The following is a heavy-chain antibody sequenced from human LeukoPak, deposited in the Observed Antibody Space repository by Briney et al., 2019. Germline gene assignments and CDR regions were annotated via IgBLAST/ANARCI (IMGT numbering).Heavy chain of an antibody. D-gene: IGHD3-9*01. V-gene: IGHV4-39*07. CDR2: IYYSGST. CDR1: GGSISSSSYY. J-gene: IGHJ6*02. Sequence: SETLSLICTVSGGSISSSSYYWGWIRQPPGKGLEWIGSIYYSGSTYYNPSLKSRVIISVDTSKNQFSLKLSSVTAADTAVYYCARVTILVYGLDVWGQGTTVTVSS. CDR3: ARVTILVYGLDV.